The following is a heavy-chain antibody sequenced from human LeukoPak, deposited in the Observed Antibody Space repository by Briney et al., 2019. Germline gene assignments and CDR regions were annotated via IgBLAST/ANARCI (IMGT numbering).Heavy chain of an antibody. J-gene: IGHJ3*02. Sequence: GGSLRLSCAASGFTFSSYEMNWVRQAPGKGLEWVSYISSSGSTIYYADSVKGRFTISRDNAKNSLYLQMNSLRAEDTAVYYCARDTSMVRGVFDIWGQGTMVTVSS. V-gene: IGHV3-48*03. CDR3: ARDTSMVRGVFDI. CDR2: ISSSGSTI. D-gene: IGHD3-10*01. CDR1: GFTFSSYE.